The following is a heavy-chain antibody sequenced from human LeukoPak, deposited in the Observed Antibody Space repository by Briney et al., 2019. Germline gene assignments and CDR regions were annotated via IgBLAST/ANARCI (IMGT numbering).Heavy chain of an antibody. CDR2: IYHSGST. Sequence: SETLSLTCAVSGGSISSGGHSWSWIRQPPGKGLEWIGYIYHSGSTYYNPSLKSRVTISVDRSKNQFSLKLSSVTAADTAVYYCARGRGYFDYWGQGTLVTVSS. CDR1: GGSISSGGHS. J-gene: IGHJ4*02. V-gene: IGHV4-30-2*01. CDR3: ARGRGYFDY.